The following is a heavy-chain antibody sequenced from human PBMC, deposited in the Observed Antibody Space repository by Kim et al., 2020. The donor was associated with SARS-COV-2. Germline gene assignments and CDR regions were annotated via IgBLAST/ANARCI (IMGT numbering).Heavy chain of an antibody. D-gene: IGHD6-19*01. CDR2: ISGSGGST. CDR1: GFTVSSYD. CDR3: AKDGGIAVAGVRLVGYYCYGRDV. V-gene: IGHV3-23*01. Sequence: GGSLRLSCAASGFTVSSYDMSWVRQAPGKGLEWVSAISGSGGSTYEADSEKGRFTISGDTSKNTLFLQMNSLRAEDTAVYYCAKDGGIAVAGVRLVGYYCYGRDVWGQGTTVTVSS. J-gene: IGHJ6*02.